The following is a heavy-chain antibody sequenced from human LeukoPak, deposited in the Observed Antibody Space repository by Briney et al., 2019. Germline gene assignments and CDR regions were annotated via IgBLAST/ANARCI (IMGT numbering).Heavy chain of an antibody. CDR3: ATPYSSSSP. V-gene: IGHV3-74*01. J-gene: IGHJ5*02. Sequence: GGSLRLSCAASGFTFSNYWMHWVRQAPGKGLVWVSRINSDGSRATYADSVKGRFTISRDNSKNTLYLQMNSLRAEDTAVYYCATPYSSSSPWGQGTLVTVSS. D-gene: IGHD6-13*01. CDR2: INSDGSRA. CDR1: GFTFSNYW.